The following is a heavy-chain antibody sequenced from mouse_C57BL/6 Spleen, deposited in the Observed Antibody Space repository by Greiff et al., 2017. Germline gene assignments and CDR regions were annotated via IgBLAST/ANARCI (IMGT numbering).Heavy chain of an antibody. V-gene: IGHV5-6*01. Sequence: EVNLVESGGDLVKPGGSLKLSCAASGFTFSSYGMSWVRQTPDKRLEWVATISSGGSYTYYPDSVKGRFTISRDNAKNTLYLQMSSLKSEDTAMYYCAREKNGDYFDYWGQGTTRTVSS. CDR2: ISSGGSYT. J-gene: IGHJ2*01. CDR3: AREKNGDYFDY. CDR1: GFTFSSYG.